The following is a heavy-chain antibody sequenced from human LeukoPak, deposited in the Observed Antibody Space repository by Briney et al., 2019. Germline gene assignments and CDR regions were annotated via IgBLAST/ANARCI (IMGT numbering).Heavy chain of an antibody. J-gene: IGHJ3*02. CDR1: YFTFTNTW. CDR3: TTGGDVIVAGTRAFDI. V-gene: IGHV3-15*07. D-gene: IGHD5-12*01. CDR2: IKSEIDGGTT. Sequence: PGGSLRLSCAASYFTFTNTWMNWVRQAPGKGLEWVARIKSEIDGGTTDYAAPVQGRFTTSRDDSQATLYLQMNSLKTEDTAVYYCTTGGDVIVAGTRAFDIWGQGTMVTVSS.